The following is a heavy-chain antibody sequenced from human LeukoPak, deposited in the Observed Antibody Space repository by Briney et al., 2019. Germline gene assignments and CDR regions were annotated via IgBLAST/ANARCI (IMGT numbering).Heavy chain of an antibody. D-gene: IGHD6-19*01. CDR1: GFTFSSYA. CDR2: ISGSGGST. J-gene: IGHJ4*02. Sequence: GGSLRLSCAASGFTFSSYAMSWVRRAPGKGLEWVSGISGSGGSTYYTDSVKGRFTISGDNSKNTLYLQMNSLRAEDTAVYYCAKVLRGQRTVAVDYWGQGTLVTVSS. V-gene: IGHV3-23*01. CDR3: AKVLRGQRTVAVDY.